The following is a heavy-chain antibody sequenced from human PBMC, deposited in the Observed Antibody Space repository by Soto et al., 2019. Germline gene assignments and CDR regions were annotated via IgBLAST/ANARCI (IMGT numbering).Heavy chain of an antibody. D-gene: IGHD1-1*01. CDR3: ARGESGTRYRGYYYYGMDV. V-gene: IGHV4-34*01. CDR1: GGSFSGYY. J-gene: IGHJ6*02. CDR2: INHSGST. Sequence: PSETLSLTCAVYGGSFSGYYWSWIRQPPGKGLEWIGEINHSGSTNYNPSLKSRVTISVDTSKNQFSLKLSSVTAADTAVYYCARGESGTRYRGYYYYGMDVWGQGTTVTVSS.